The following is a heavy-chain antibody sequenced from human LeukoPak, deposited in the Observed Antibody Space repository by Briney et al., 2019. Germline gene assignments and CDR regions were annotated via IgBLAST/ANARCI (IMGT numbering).Heavy chain of an antibody. D-gene: IGHD1-26*01. Sequence: SETLSLTCTVSGGSSSSYYWSWIRQPPGKGLEWIGDIYYSGSTDYNPSLKSRVTISVDTSKNQFSLKLSSVTAADTAVYYCATTPPEWELLYNEALHIGGQKTIDRVSS. CDR2: IYYSGST. CDR3: ATTPPEWELLYNEALHI. V-gene: IGHV4-59*12. CDR1: GGSSSSYY. J-gene: IGHJ3*02.